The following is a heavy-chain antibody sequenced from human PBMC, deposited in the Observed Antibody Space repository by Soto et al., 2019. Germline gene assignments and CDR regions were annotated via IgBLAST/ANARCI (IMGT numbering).Heavy chain of an antibody. D-gene: IGHD3-9*01. CDR2: ISPNGAAT. CDR1: GFSFSTYD. V-gene: IGHV3-64D*06. J-gene: IGHJ4*02. Sequence: PGGSLRLSCSDSGFSFSTYDVHWVRQAPAKGLEFVAGISPNGAATYYADAVKGRSTISRDDSKSTLYLQMSSLTPDDTAVYYCVKLTDSRGLGTLVTVSS. CDR3: VKLTDS.